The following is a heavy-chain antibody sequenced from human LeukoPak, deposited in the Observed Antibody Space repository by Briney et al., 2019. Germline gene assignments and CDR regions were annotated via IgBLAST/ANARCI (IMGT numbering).Heavy chain of an antibody. J-gene: IGHJ4*02. V-gene: IGHV3-23*01. D-gene: IGHD3-9*01. CDR3: AKDQGAYYYDILTGYYFDY. CDR1: GFTFSSYA. Sequence: GGSLRLSCAASGFTFSSYAMSWVRQAPGKGLEWVSAISGSGSSTYYADSVKGRFTISRDNSKNTLYLQMNSLRAEDTAVYYCAKDQGAYYYDILTGYYFDYWGQGTLVTVSS. CDR2: ISGSGSST.